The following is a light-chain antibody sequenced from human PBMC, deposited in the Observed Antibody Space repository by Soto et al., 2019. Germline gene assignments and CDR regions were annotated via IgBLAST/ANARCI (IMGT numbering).Light chain of an antibody. V-gene: IGLV2-14*03. CDR1: SSDVGGYNS. CDR2: DVN. CDR3: SSYTSSSTLV. J-gene: IGLJ1*01. Sequence: QSVLTQPASVSGSPGQSIAISCTGTSSDVGGYNSVSWYQHHPGKAPKLMIYDVNYRPSGISDRFSGSKSGNTASLTISGLQAEDEAGYYCSSYTSSSTLVFGTGTKVTVL.